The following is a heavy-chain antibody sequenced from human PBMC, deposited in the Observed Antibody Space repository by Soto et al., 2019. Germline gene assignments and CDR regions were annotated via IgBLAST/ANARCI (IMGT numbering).Heavy chain of an antibody. CDR3: TRANWYSEY. CDR1: GGSISNHY. J-gene: IGHJ4*02. CDR2: SYYNGNT. V-gene: IGHV4-59*11. Sequence: QVQLQESGPGLVKPSETLSLTCTVSGGSISNHYWSWIRQPPGKGLEWIGYSYYNGNTNYNPSLKSRVTMSVDTSKNQSSLKLSSVTAADTAVYYCTRANWYSEYWGQGTLVTVSS. D-gene: IGHD7-27*01.